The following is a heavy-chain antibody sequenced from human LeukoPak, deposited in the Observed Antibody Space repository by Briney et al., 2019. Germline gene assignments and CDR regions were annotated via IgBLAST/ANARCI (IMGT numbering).Heavy chain of an antibody. J-gene: IGHJ2*01. CDR1: GFTFSSYA. Sequence: GGSLRLSCAASGFTFSSYAMHWVRLAPGKGLEYVSAISSNGGSTYYANSVKGRFTISRDNSKNTLYLQMGSLRAEDMAVYYCARSGSQWLGLNARYFDLWGRGTLVTVSS. CDR3: ARSGSQWLGLNARYFDL. CDR2: ISSNGGST. D-gene: IGHD6-19*01. V-gene: IGHV3-64*01.